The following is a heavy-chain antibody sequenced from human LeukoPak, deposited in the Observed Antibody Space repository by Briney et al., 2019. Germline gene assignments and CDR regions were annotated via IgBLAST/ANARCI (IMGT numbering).Heavy chain of an antibody. Sequence: SETLSLTCAVHGGSFSGYLWSWIRQPPGKGLEYIGEINHSGYTTYNPSLKSRVTISVDTSKNQFSLNMISVTAADTAVYYCARRTLNWGTFDYWGQGTLVTVSS. V-gene: IGHV4-34*01. CDR1: GGSFSGYL. J-gene: IGHJ4*02. CDR2: INHSGYT. D-gene: IGHD7-27*01. CDR3: ARRTLNWGTFDY.